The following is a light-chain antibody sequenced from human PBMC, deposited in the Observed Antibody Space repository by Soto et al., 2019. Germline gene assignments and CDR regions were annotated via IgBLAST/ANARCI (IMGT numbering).Light chain of an antibody. Sequence: EIVLTQSPATPSFSPGERATPSRRASQSVSSNLAWYQQKPGQAPRLLIYGASTRATGIPARFSGSGSGTDFTLTISSLQPEDVANYYCQKYNSAPRTFGQGTKVDIK. CDR2: GAS. V-gene: IGKV3-15*01. J-gene: IGKJ1*01. CDR1: QSVSSN. CDR3: QKYNSAPRT.